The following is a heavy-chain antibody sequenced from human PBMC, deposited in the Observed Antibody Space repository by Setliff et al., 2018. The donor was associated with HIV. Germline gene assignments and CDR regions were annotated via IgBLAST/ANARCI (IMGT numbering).Heavy chain of an antibody. CDR2: IHHSGST. Sequence: SETLSLTCTVSGYSITSGYYWGWIRQPPGKGLEWIGSIHHSGSTYYNPSLKSRVIISVDTSKNEVSLKVSSVTAADTAVYYCAREGPGPQFYDSSGYPYYFDYWGQGTLVTVSS. CDR1: GYSITSGYY. D-gene: IGHD3-22*01. V-gene: IGHV4-38-2*02. J-gene: IGHJ4*02. CDR3: AREGPGPQFYDSSGYPYYFDY.